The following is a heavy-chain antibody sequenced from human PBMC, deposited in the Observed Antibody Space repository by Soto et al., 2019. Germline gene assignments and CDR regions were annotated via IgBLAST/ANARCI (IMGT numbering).Heavy chain of an antibody. Sequence: SLKISCKGSGYSFTSYWIGWVRQMPGKGLEWMGIIYPGDSDTRYSPSFQGQVTISADKSISTAYLQWSSLKASDTAMYYCARGSGHDYYYYYGMDVWGQGTTVTVSS. CDR1: GYSFTSYW. CDR2: IYPGDSDT. D-gene: IGHD2-15*01. J-gene: IGHJ6*02. V-gene: IGHV5-51*01. CDR3: ARGSGHDYYYYYGMDV.